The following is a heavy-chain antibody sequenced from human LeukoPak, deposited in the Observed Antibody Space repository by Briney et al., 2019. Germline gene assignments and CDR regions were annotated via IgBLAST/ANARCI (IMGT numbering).Heavy chain of an antibody. CDR2: ISYDGSNK. J-gene: IGHJ3*02. D-gene: IGHD2-8*01. CDR1: EFSFSNYA. Sequence: PGRSLRLSCVASEFSFSNYAMHWVRQAPGKGLEWVAVISYDGSNKYYADSLEGRFTNSRDNSKNTLYLQMDSLRPEDTAVYYCARELMYAFDMWGQGTMVTVSS. V-gene: IGHV3-30*04. CDR3: ARELMYAFDM.